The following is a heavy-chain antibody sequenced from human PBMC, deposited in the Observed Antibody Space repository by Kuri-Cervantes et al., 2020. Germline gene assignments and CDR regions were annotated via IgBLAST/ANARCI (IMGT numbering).Heavy chain of an antibody. J-gene: IGHJ5*02. D-gene: IGHD3-10*01. CDR3: AREQNTAYYGFPFDP. Sequence: ASVKVSCKASGYTLTGYYMHWVRQAPGQGLEWMGWINPNSGGTNYAQKFQGGVTMTRDTSISTAYMELSRLRSDDTAVYYCAREQNTAYYGFPFDPWGQGTLVTVSS. V-gene: IGHV1-2*02. CDR2: INPNSGGT. CDR1: GYTLTGYY.